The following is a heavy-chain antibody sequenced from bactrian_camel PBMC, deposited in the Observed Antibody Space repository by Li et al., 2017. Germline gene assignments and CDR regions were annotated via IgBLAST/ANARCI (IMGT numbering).Heavy chain of an antibody. Sequence: VQLVESGGGSAQVGGSLRLSCSASADALMYMAWFRQAPGQKREAVAAITTGGSSTMYHDSVKGRFTISRESGKNTVHLQMNSLMPEDSALYYCASDFICPPKGWWKEFMHVESWGQGTQVTVS. D-gene: IGHD7*01. CDR2: ITTGGSST. CDR1: ADALMY. J-gene: IGHJ4*01. V-gene: IGHV3S53*01. CDR3: ASDFICPPKGWWKEFMHVES.